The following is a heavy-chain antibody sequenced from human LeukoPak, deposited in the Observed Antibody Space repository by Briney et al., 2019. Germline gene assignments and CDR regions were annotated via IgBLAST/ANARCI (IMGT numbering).Heavy chain of an antibody. CDR2: IYYSGST. V-gene: IGHV4-59*08. J-gene: IGHJ4*02. D-gene: IGHD2-2*01. CDR1: GGSISSYY. CDR3: ARRRNCSSTSCYLDY. Sequence: SETLSLTCTVSGGSISSYYWSWIRQPPGKGLEWIGYIYYSGSTNYNPSLKSRVTISVDTSKNQFSLKLSSVTAADTAVYHCARRRNCSSTSCYLDYWGQGTLVTVSS.